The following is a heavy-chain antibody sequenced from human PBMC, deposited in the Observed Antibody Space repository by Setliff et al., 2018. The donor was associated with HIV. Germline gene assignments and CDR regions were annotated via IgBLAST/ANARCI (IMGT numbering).Heavy chain of an antibody. CDR3: ARNYYDRSGHHPDY. D-gene: IGHD3-22*01. CDR1: GYTFTTYA. J-gene: IGHJ4*02. Sequence: GASVKVSCKASGYTFTTYAIHWVRQAPGQRLEWMGWINAGNGNTKYSQEFQDRVTITRDTSASTAYMELRSLRSDDTAMYYCARNYYDRSGHHPDYWGQGTLVTVSS. CDR2: INAGNGNT. V-gene: IGHV1-3*01.